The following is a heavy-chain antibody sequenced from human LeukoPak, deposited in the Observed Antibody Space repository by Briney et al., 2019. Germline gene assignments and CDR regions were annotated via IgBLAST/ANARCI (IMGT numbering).Heavy chain of an antibody. Sequence: SETLSLTCTVSGGSISSSSYYWGWIRQPPGKGLEWIGSIYYSGSTYYNPSLKSRVTISVDTSKNQFSLKLSSVTAADTAVYYCARQYCSSTSCYYRAWFLGWFDPWAQGTLVTVSS. CDR1: GGSISSSSYY. V-gene: IGHV4-39*01. D-gene: IGHD2-2*01. CDR2: IYYSGST. CDR3: ARQYCSSTSCYYRAWFLGWFDP. J-gene: IGHJ5*02.